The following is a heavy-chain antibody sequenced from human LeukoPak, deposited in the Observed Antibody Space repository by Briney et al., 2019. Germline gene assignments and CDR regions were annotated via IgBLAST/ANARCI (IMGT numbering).Heavy chain of an antibody. CDR2: ISYDGSNK. CDR3: ARRFGETGPQTYYYMDA. D-gene: IGHD3-16*01. V-gene: IGHV3-30*03. J-gene: IGHJ6*03. Sequence: GRSLRLSCAASGFTFSSYGMHWVRQAPGKGLEWVAVISYDGSNKYYADSVKGRFTTSRDNSKNTLYLQMNSLRAEDTAVYYCARRFGETGPQTYYYMDAWGKGTTVTVSS. CDR1: GFTFSSYG.